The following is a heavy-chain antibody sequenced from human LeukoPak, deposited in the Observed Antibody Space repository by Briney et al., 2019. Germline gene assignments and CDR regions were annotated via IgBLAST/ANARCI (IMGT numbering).Heavy chain of an antibody. D-gene: IGHD6-19*01. V-gene: IGHV1-69*01. J-gene: IGHJ4*02. CDR1: GGTYSSYA. Sequence: SVTVCRESPGGTYSSYAISWVRQAPGQGREWMGGIIAIFGKANCAQKFQGRVTITADESTSTAYMELSSLRSEDTAVYYCARGVAVAGLDYWGQGTLVTVSS. CDR2: IIAIFGKA. CDR3: ARGVAVAGLDY.